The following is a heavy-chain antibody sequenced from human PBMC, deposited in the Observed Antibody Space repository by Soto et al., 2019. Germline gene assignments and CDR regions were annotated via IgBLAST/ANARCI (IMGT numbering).Heavy chain of an antibody. CDR3: ARGGIWGVSWNWFDT. CDR2: IGSGGDT. J-gene: IGHJ5*02. CDR1: GFTFSSYW. D-gene: IGHD3-10*01. Sequence: GGSLRLSCAASGFTFSSYWMTWVRQAPGKSLEWVSAIGSGGDTYYPDSVKGRFTISRENDKNSLFLQMNSLRAGDTAVYYCARGGIWGVSWNWFDTWGQGTLVTVSS. V-gene: IGHV3-13*01.